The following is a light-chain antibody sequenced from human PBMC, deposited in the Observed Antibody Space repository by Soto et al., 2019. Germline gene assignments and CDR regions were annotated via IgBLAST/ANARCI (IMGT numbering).Light chain of an antibody. CDR3: AAWDDTLSGLV. Sequence: QSVLTQPPSVSGTHGQTVSISCSGRSSNIGSNYVYWYQQLPGTAPRLLMYRADQRPSGVPDRFSGSKSRTSASLAIGGLRSEDEADYYCAAWDDTLSGLVFGGGTKLTVL. CDR1: SSNIGSNY. J-gene: IGLJ2*01. CDR2: RAD. V-gene: IGLV1-47*01.